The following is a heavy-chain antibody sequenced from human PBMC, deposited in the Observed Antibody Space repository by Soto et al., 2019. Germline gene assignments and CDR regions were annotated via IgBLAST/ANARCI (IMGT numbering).Heavy chain of an antibody. CDR3: ARETYYDFWSGYPVGMDV. D-gene: IGHD3-3*01. J-gene: IGHJ6*02. Sequence: GGSLRLSCADPGFTFSSYEMNWFRQAPVNGLEWVSYISSSGSTIYYADSVKGRFTISRDNAKNSLYLQMNSLRAEDTAVYYCARETYYDFWSGYPVGMDVWGQGTTVTSP. V-gene: IGHV3-48*03. CDR1: GFTFSSYE. CDR2: ISSSGSTI.